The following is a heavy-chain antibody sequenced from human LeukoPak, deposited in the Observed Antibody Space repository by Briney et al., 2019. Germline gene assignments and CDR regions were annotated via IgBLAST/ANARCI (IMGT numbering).Heavy chain of an antibody. CDR1: GGSFSGYY. V-gene: IGHV4-34*01. J-gene: IGHJ5*02. CDR2: INHSGST. CDR3: ARGRYSGNWFDP. D-gene: IGHD3-10*01. Sequence: SETLSLTCAVYGGSFSGYYWSWIRQPPGKGLEWLGEINHSGSTNYNPSLKSRVTISVDTSKNQFSLKLSSVTAADTAVYYCARGRYSGNWFDPWGQGTLVTVSS.